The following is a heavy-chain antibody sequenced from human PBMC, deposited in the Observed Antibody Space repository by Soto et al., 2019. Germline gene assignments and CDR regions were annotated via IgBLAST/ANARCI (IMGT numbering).Heavy chain of an antibody. V-gene: IGHV1-69*01. D-gene: IGHD6-25*01. CDR1: GGTFSSYD. J-gene: IGHJ4*02. CDR2: IIAMFGTA. CDR3: AGMAAAKYYFAY. Sequence: QVQLVQSGAEVKKPGSSVKVSCKASGGTFSSYDINWVRQAPGQGLEWLGGIIAMFGTANYAQNFRGRITITADESTSTVYMELNSLRSADTAVYYCAGMAAAKYYFAYWGQGTEVTVSS.